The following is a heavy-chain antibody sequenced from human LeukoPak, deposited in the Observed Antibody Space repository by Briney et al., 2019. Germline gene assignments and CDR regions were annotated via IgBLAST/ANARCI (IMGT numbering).Heavy chain of an antibody. J-gene: IGHJ3*02. CDR3: VRDSGEYSDSSGNYHDAFDI. V-gene: IGHV3-33*01. CDR1: GFTFSSYG. CDR2: IWYDGSNK. Sequence: PGRSLRLSCAASGFTFSSYGMHWVRQAPGKGLEWVSVIWYDGSNKYYVDSVKGRFTISRDNSKNTVHLQMNTLRAEDTAVYYCVRDSGEYSDSSGNYHDAFDIWGQGTVVTVSS. D-gene: IGHD3-22*01.